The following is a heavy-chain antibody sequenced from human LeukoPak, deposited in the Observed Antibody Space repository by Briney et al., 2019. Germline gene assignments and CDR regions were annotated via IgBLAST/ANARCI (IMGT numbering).Heavy chain of an antibody. CDR1: GFTFSSYG. Sequence: PGGSLRLSCAASGFTFSSYGMSWVRQAPGKGLEWVSVICGSGGSIYYADSVKGRFTISRDNSKKTLSLQMSSLRAEDTAVYYCAKHHGGNEGSYYYGMDVWGQGTTVTVSS. D-gene: IGHD4-23*01. CDR2: ICGSGGSI. V-gene: IGHV3-23*01. J-gene: IGHJ6*02. CDR3: AKHHGGNEGSYYYGMDV.